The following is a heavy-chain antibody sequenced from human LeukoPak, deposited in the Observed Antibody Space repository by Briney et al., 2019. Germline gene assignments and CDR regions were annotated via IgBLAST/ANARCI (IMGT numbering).Heavy chain of an antibody. V-gene: IGHV4-61*02. CDR1: GGSISSAAYY. Sequence: PSETLSLTCTVSGGSISSAAYYWSWIRQPAGKGLEWIARIYISGSTNYNPSLKSRVTISVDTSKNQFSLKLNSVTAADTAVYYCAREREGPYGYLDYWGQGTLVTVSS. D-gene: IGHD4-17*01. CDR2: IYISGST. J-gene: IGHJ4*02. CDR3: AREREGPYGYLDY.